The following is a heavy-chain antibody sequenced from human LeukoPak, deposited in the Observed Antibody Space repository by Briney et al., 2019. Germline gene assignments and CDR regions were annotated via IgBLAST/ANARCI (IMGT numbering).Heavy chain of an antibody. Sequence: PSETLSLTCTVSGGSISSSSYYWGWIRQPPGKGLEWIGSIYYSGSTYYNPSLKSRVTISVDTSKNQFSLKLSSVTAADTAVYYCAREGSGSRPFDYWGQGTLVTVSS. CDR2: IYYSGST. J-gene: IGHJ4*02. CDR1: GGSISSSSYY. CDR3: AREGSGSRPFDY. D-gene: IGHD3-10*01. V-gene: IGHV4-39*07.